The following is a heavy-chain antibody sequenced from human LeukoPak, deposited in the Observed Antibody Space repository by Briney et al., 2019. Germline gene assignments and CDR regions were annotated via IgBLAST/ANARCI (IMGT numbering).Heavy chain of an antibody. Sequence: ASVKVSCKASGYTFTGYYMHWVRQAPGQGLEWMGWINPNSGGTNYAQKLQGRVTMTRDTSISTAYMELSRLRSDDTAVYYCARDPVVPLYYYDSSGQSVYYYYYMDVWGKGTTVTVSS. CDR2: INPNSGGT. D-gene: IGHD3-22*01. CDR1: GYTFTGYY. V-gene: IGHV1-2*02. CDR3: ARDPVVPLYYYDSSGQSVYYYYYMDV. J-gene: IGHJ6*03.